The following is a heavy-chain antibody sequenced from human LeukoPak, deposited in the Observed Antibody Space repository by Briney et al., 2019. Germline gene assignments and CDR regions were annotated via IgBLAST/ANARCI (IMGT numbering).Heavy chain of an antibody. CDR1: GGSISSYY. Sequence: SETLSLTCTVSGGSISSYYWSWIRQPAGKGLEWIGRIYTSGSTNYNPSLKSRVTMSVDTSKNQFSLKLSPVTAADTAVYYCARDRGVVRGVIIREGWFDPWGQGTLVTVSS. V-gene: IGHV4-4*07. CDR2: IYTSGST. CDR3: ARDRGVVRGVIIREGWFDP. D-gene: IGHD3-10*01. J-gene: IGHJ5*02.